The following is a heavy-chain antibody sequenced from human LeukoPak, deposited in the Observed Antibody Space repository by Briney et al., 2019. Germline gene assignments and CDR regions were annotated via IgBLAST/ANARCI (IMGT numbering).Heavy chain of an antibody. Sequence: SETLSLTCTVSGGSISSYYWSWIRQPPGKGLEWIGYIYYSGSTNYNPSLKSRVTISVDTSKNQFSLKLSSVTAADMAVYYCAGDYGGNSGGAFDIWGRGTMVTVSS. V-gene: IGHV4-59*12. CDR1: GGSISSYY. J-gene: IGHJ3*02. CDR3: AGDYGGNSGGAFDI. CDR2: IYYSGST. D-gene: IGHD4-23*01.